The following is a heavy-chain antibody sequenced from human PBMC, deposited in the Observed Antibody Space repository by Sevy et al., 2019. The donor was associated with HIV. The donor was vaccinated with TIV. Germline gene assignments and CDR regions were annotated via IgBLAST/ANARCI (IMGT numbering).Heavy chain of an antibody. Sequence: GGSLRLSCAVSGFTLSNYWMSWVRQAPGKGLEWVANIDQDGSDRYYVDSVKGRFTISRDNAKNSLYLQMNSLRAEDTVVYYCARDLFSGSYYENYWGQGTLVTVSS. V-gene: IGHV3-7*01. D-gene: IGHD1-26*01. J-gene: IGHJ4*02. CDR2: IDQDGSDR. CDR1: GFTLSNYW. CDR3: ARDLFSGSYYENY.